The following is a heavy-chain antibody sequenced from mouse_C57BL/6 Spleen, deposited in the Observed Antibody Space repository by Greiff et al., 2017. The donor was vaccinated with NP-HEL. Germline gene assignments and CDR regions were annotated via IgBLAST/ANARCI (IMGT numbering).Heavy chain of an antibody. J-gene: IGHJ3*01. CDR1: GYTFTDYY. V-gene: IGHV1-76*01. Sequence: QVQLQQSGAELVRPGASVKLSCKASGYTFTDYYINWVKQRPGQGLEWIARIYPGSGNTYYNEKFKGKATLTAEKSSSTAYMQLSSLTSEDSAVYFCARFGSGYPAWFAYWGQGTLVTVSA. D-gene: IGHD3-2*02. CDR3: ARFGSGYPAWFAY. CDR2: IYPGSGNT.